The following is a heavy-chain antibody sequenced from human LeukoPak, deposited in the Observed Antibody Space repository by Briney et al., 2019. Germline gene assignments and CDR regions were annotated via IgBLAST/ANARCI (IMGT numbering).Heavy chain of an antibody. CDR3: AKDMAVTKGYYYYMVV. D-gene: IGHD4-17*01. CDR1: GFPFSSYG. Sequence: QSGGPLRLSCAASGFPFSSYGMHWLRQAPGKGLEWVAFIQYDGSNKYYADSVKGRFTISRDNSKNTLYLQMNSLRAEDTAVYYCAKDMAVTKGYYYYMVVWGKGGTVTVSS. CDR2: IQYDGSNK. V-gene: IGHV3-30*02. J-gene: IGHJ6*03.